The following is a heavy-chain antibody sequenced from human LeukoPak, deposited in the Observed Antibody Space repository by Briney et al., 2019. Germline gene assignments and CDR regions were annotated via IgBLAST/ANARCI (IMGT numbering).Heavy chain of an antibody. D-gene: IGHD6-19*01. J-gene: IGHJ6*02. V-gene: IGHV3-53*01. CDR1: GFTVSSNY. Sequence: GGSLRPSCAASGFTVSSNYMSWVRQAPGKGLEWVSVIYSGGSTYYADSVKGRFTISRDNSKNTLYLQMNSLRAEDTAVYYCARALYSSGWYVGMDVWGQGTTVTVSS. CDR2: IYSGGST. CDR3: ARALYSSGWYVGMDV.